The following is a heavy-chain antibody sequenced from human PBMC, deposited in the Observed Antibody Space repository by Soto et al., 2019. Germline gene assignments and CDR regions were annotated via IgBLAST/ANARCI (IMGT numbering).Heavy chain of an antibody. CDR1: CASINCFY. V-gene: IGHV4-59*01. Sequence: SETLSLTCTVSCASINCFYWSWIRQSPGKGLEWIGYIYYSGSTNYNPSLKSRVTISVDTSQNQFSLKLNSVTAADTAVYYCASQHYYDSSGYYVVYWGQGTLVTVSS. CDR3: ASQHYYDSSGYYVVY. D-gene: IGHD3-22*01. CDR2: IYYSGST. J-gene: IGHJ4*02.